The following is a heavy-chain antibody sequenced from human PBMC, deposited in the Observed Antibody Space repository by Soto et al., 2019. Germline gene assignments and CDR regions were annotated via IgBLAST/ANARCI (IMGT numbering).Heavy chain of an antibody. CDR1: RFTFSHHG. J-gene: IGHJ4*02. CDR2: VSSDGSIT. V-gene: IGHV3-30*18. CDR3: AKESDYYSNSKWSFDS. D-gene: IGHD2-21*01. Sequence: GGSLRLSCAASRFTFSHHGMHWVRQAPGKGLEWLTVVSSDGSITYDADSVRGRFAISRDNSKNTLYLHMNSLRTEDTAVYYCAKESDYYSNSKWSFDSWGQGILVTVSS.